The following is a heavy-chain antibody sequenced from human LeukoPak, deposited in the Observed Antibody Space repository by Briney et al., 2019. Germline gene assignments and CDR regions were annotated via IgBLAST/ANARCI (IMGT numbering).Heavy chain of an antibody. V-gene: IGHV3-11*01. CDR1: GFTFSDYC. CDR3: ARDLDYYESVGYYGY. CDR2: IKSSGSPI. D-gene: IGHD3-22*01. Sequence: PGGSLRLSCAASGFTFSDYCMAWIRQAPGKGLEWASYIKSSGSPIYYADSVKGRFTISRDNAKNSLYLQMNSLRAEDTAVYYCARDLDYYESVGYYGYWGQGTLVTVSS. J-gene: IGHJ4*02.